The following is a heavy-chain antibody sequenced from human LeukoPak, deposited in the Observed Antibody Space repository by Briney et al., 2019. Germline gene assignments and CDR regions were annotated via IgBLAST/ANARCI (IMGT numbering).Heavy chain of an antibody. CDR1: GFTLSTYW. Sequence: GGSLRLSCVASGFTLSTYWMHWVRQAPGKGLEWVANIKQDGSEKYYVDSVKGRFTISRDNAKNSLYLQMNSLRVEDTAVYYCARGNPFGGCWGQGILDTVSS. CDR3: ARGNPFGGC. V-gene: IGHV3-7*03. J-gene: IGHJ4*02. D-gene: IGHD3-16*01. CDR2: IKQDGSEK.